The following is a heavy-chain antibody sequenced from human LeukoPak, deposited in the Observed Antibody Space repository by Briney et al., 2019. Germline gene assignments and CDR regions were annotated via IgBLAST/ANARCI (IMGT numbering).Heavy chain of an antibody. J-gene: IGHJ3*02. Sequence: GASVKVSCKASGYTFTDYYMHWVQQAPGKGLEWMGRVDPEDGETIYAEKFQGRVTITADTSTDTAYMELSSLRSEDTAVYYCATSPEQLAHDAFDIWGQGTMVTVSS. V-gene: IGHV1-69-2*01. CDR1: GYTFTDYY. CDR3: ATSPEQLAHDAFDI. D-gene: IGHD6-6*01. CDR2: VDPEDGET.